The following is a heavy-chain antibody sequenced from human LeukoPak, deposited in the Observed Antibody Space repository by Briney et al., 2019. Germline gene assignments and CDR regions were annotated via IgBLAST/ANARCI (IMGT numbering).Heavy chain of an antibody. Sequence: PGGSLRLSCAASGFTFSSYGVHWVRQAPGKGLEWVAVISYDGSNKYYADSVKGRFTISRDNSKNTLYLQMNSLRAEDTAVYYCAKDHSSGWYSRGHYFDYWGQGTLVTVSS. CDR1: GFTFSSYG. D-gene: IGHD6-19*01. CDR2: ISYDGSNK. V-gene: IGHV3-30*18. CDR3: AKDHSSGWYSRGHYFDY. J-gene: IGHJ4*02.